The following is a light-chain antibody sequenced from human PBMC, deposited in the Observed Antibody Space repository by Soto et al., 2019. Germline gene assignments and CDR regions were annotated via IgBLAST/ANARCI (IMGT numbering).Light chain of an antibody. CDR2: GAS. V-gene: IGKV1-12*01. Sequence: DIQMTQSPSSVSASVGDRVTITCRASQNIRFWLAWYQQKPGRAPKPLIYGASSLQPGVPSRFSGSGSGTDFTLTIVSLQPEDFATYFCLQAHSFPLTFGGGTKVEI. CDR3: LQAHSFPLT. CDR1: QNIRFW. J-gene: IGKJ4*01.